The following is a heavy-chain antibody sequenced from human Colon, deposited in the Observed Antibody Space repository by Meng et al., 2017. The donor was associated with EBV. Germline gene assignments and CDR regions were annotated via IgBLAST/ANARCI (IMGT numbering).Heavy chain of an antibody. Sequence: QGHLQGSGPVLAKPSPTLSLTCTGPGGSISSGDYYWSWIRQPPGKGLEWIGYIYYSGSTHYNPSLKSRVTISVDTSKNQFSLKVSSVTAADTAVYYCARQATGYCSGGSCYSGSIFDYWGQGTLVTVSS. D-gene: IGHD2-15*01. J-gene: IGHJ4*02. CDR3: ARQATGYCSGGSCYSGSIFDY. CDR2: IYYSGST. CDR1: GGSISSGDYY. V-gene: IGHV4-30-4*01.